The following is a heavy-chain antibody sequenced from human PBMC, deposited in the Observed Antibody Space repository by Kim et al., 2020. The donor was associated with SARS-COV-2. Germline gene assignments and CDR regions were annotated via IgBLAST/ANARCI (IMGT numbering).Heavy chain of an antibody. Sequence: GGSLRLSCAASGFTFSSYWMSWVRQAPGKGLEWVANIKQDGSEKYYVDSVKGRFTISRDNAKNSLYLQMNSLRAEDTAVYYCARDNSGYDPYADYWGQGTLVTVSS. CDR1: GFTFSSYW. CDR2: IKQDGSEK. CDR3: ARDNSGYDPYADY. V-gene: IGHV3-7*01. J-gene: IGHJ4*02. D-gene: IGHD5-12*01.